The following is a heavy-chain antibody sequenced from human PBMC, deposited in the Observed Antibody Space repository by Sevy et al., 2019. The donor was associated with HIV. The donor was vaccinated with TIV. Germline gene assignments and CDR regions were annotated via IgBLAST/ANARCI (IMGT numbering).Heavy chain of an antibody. CDR1: GASISSSGYY. CDR3: VGQKLTYPNAWHYFDY. CDR2: INYSGIT. J-gene: IGHJ4*02. D-gene: IGHD2-21*01. V-gene: IGHV4-39*01. Sequence: SETLSLTCTVSGASISSSGYYWGWIRQPPGKGLEWIASINYSGITFYNPSLKSLVTISADTSKNQFSLRLSPVTAAHSSIYFSVGQKLTYPNAWHYFDYWGQGTVVTVSS.